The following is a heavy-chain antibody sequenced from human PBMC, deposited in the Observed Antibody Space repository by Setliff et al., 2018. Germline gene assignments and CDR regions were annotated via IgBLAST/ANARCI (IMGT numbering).Heavy chain of an antibody. V-gene: IGHV3-33*08. CDR1: GFPFSTYR. D-gene: IGHD2-15*01. Sequence: GGSLRLSCAASGFPFSTYRMHWVRQAPGKGLEWVAVIWDDGGNKYHADSVKGRFTISRDNSKNTLYLQMNSLRPEDTAVYYCARTGSGSGCYAGLESWGQGTPVTVSS. J-gene: IGHJ4*02. CDR2: IWDDGGNK. CDR3: ARTGSGSGCYAGLES.